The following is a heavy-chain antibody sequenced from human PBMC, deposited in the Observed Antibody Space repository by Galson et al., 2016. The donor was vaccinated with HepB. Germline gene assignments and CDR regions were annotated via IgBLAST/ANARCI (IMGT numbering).Heavy chain of an antibody. J-gene: IGHJ4*02. Sequence: SLRLSCAGSGFSISDYWIHWVRQAPGKGLVWVSRINERGSVWGYADSVKGRFTISKDNVRNTVYLQMTSLSAEDTAIYYCAREYKRVEASLNYWGQGTLVTVFS. CDR1: GFSISDYW. CDR2: INERGSVW. D-gene: IGHD1-14*01. V-gene: IGHV3-74*01. CDR3: AREYKRVEASLNY.